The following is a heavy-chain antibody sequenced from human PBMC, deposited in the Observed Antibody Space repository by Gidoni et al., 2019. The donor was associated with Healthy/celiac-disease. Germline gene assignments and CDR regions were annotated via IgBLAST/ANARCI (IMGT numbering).Heavy chain of an antibody. J-gene: IGHJ4*02. CDR2: INHSGST. D-gene: IGHD3-22*01. V-gene: IGHV4-34*01. CDR3: ARGLYYDSSGYYSIPDY. Sequence: FLTCAVYGGSFSGYYWSWIRQPPGKGLEWIGEINHSGSTNYNPSLKSRVTISVDTSKNQFSLKLSSVTAADTAVYYCARGLYYDSSGYYSIPDYWGQGTLVTVSS. CDR1: GGSFSGYY.